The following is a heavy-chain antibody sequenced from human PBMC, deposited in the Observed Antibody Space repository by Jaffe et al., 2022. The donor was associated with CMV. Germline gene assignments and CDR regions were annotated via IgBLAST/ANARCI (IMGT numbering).Heavy chain of an antibody. V-gene: IGHV4-39*01. CDR2: IYYSGST. Sequence: QLQLQESGPGLVKPSETLSLTCTVSGGSISSSSYYWGWIRQPPGKGLEWIGSIYYSGSTYYNPSLKSRVTISVDTSKNQFSLKLSSVTAADTAVYYCARQPPDSGSYFISFLFDYWGQGTLVTVSS. D-gene: IGHD1-26*01. J-gene: IGHJ4*02. CDR3: ARQPPDSGSYFISFLFDY. CDR1: GGSISSSSYY.